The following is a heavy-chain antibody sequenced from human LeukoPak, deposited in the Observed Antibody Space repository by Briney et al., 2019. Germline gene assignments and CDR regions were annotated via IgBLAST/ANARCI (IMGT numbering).Heavy chain of an antibody. V-gene: IGHV3-23*01. CDR2: ISGSGGST. CDR3: AKGRPFSEYYYDSSGYFANPDY. J-gene: IGHJ4*02. D-gene: IGHD3-22*01. Sequence: GGSLRLSCAASGFTFSSYAMSWVRQVPGKGLEWVSAISGSGGSTYYADSVKGRFTISRDNSKNTLYLQMNSLRAEDTAVYYCAKGRPFSEYYYDSSGYFANPDYWGQGTLVTVSS. CDR1: GFTFSSYA.